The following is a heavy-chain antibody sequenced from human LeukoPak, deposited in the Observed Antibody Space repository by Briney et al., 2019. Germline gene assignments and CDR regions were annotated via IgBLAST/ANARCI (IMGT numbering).Heavy chain of an antibody. D-gene: IGHD7-27*01. J-gene: IGHJ2*01. CDR3: ARELVSLGTGYFDL. CDR1: GFTFGSYG. Sequence: GGSLRLSCEASGFTFGSYGMTGVRQAPGKGGEGVPRITGSSTWTYYADSVRGRFTISRDNSKNPLHLQMNNLTADDTAIYYCARELVSLGTGYFDLWGRGTLVTVSS. V-gene: IGHV3-23*01. CDR2: ITGSSTWT.